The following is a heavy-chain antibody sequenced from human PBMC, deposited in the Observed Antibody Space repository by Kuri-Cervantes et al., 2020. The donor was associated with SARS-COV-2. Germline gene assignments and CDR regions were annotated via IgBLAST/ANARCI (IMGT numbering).Heavy chain of an antibody. D-gene: IGHD4-11*01. CDR2: IRSKANSYAT. CDR1: GFTFSGSA. J-gene: IGHJ4*02. V-gene: IGHV3-73*01. Sequence: GGSLRLSCAASGFTFSGSAMHWVRQASGKGPEWVGRIRSKANSYATAYAASVKGRFTISRDDSKNTAYLQMNSLKTEDTAVYYCTSLSTVAPFDYWGQGTLVTVSS. CDR3: TSLSTVAPFDY.